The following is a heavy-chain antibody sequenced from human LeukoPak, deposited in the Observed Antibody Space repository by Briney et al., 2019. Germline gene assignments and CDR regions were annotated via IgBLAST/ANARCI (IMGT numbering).Heavy chain of an antibody. V-gene: IGHV3-11*04. CDR2: ISSSGGTI. CDR1: RFTFSDYY. D-gene: IGHD1-26*01. J-gene: IGHJ3*01. CDR3: ARDRGATNPRAFDV. Sequence: GGSLRLSCAASRFTFSDYYLTWIRQAPGKGLEWLSYISSSGGTIYYADSVKGRFTISRDNAKNSLYLQMNSLRAEDTAIYYCARDRGATNPRAFDVWGQGTMVTVSS.